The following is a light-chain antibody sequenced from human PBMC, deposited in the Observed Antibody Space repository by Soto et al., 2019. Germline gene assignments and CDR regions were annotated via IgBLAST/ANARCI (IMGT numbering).Light chain of an antibody. CDR2: GAS. V-gene: IGKV3-15*01. CDR3: QQYNNWPGT. CDR1: QSVSSN. J-gene: IGKJ1*01. Sequence: ELVMTQSPATLSVSPGERATLSCRASQSVSSNLAWYQQKPGQAPRLLIYGASTRATGIPARFSGSGSGTEFTLTLSSLQSEDFAVYYCQQYNNWPGTFGQGTKVDIK.